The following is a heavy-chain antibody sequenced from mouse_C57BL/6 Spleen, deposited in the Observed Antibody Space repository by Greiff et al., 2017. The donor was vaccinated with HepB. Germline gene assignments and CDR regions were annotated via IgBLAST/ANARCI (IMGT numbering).Heavy chain of an antibody. CDR3: ASLLYHRGFAY. CDR2: IYPGDGDT. V-gene: IGHV1-82*01. Sequence: VQLQESGPELVKPGASVKISCKASGYAFSSSWMNWVKQRPGKGLEWIGRIYPGDGDTNYNGKFKDKATLTADKSSSTAYMQLSSLTSEDSAVYFCASLLYHRGFAYWGQGTLVTVSA. D-gene: IGHD2-12*01. J-gene: IGHJ3*01. CDR1: GYAFSSSW.